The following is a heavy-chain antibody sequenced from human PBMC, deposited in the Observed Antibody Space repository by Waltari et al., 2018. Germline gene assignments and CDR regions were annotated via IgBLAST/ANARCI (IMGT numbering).Heavy chain of an antibody. V-gene: IGHV3-23*01. J-gene: IGHJ4*02. CDR1: GFTFSNCT. D-gene: IGHD5-12*01. CDR3: AKSPKVATIFDY. Sequence: EVQLLESGGGLAQPGGSLRLSCAASGFTFSNCTMSWVRQAPGKGLGRVSGITGSCDATYDADSVKGRFTISRDNSKNTLYLQMNNLRAEDTAVYYCAKSPKVATIFDYWGQGTLVTVS. CDR2: ITGSCDAT.